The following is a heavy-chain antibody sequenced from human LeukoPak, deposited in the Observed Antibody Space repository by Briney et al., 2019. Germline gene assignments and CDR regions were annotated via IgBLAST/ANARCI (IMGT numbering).Heavy chain of an antibody. CDR1: GGSISSYY. V-gene: IGHV4-4*07. Sequence: SETLSLTCTVSGGSISSYYWSWIRQLAGKGLEWIGRIYTSGSTNYNPSLKSRVTMSVDTSKNQFSLKLSSVTAADTAVYYCASTYYYGSGSYTNWFDPWGQGTLVTVSS. D-gene: IGHD3-10*01. CDR2: IYTSGST. J-gene: IGHJ5*02. CDR3: ASTYYYGSGSYTNWFDP.